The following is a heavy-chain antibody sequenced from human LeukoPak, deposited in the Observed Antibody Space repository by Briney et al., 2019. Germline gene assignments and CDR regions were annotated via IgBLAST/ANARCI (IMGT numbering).Heavy chain of an antibody. CDR2: IYSGGST. D-gene: IGHD6-13*01. V-gene: IGHV3-66*01. CDR1: EFSVGSNY. CDR3: AKAGFSSSWSKPDNWFDP. J-gene: IGHJ5*02. Sequence: GGSLRLSCAASEFSVGSNYMTWVRQAPGKGLEWVSLIYSGGSTYYADSVKGRFTISRDNSKNTLYLQMNSLKAEDTAVYFCAKAGFSSSWSKPDNWFDPWGQGTLVTVSS.